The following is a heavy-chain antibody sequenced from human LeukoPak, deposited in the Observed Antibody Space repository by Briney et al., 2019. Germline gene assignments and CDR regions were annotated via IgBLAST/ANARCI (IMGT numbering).Heavy chain of an antibody. V-gene: IGHV4-39*01. Sequence: SETLSLTCTVSGGSISSSSYYWGWIRQPPGKGLEWIGSIYYSGSTYYNPSLKSRVTISVDTSKNQFSLKLSSVTAADTAAYYCARQPSDDFWSGYYPQYYFDYLGQGTLVTVSS. J-gene: IGHJ4*02. D-gene: IGHD3-3*01. CDR2: IYYSGST. CDR1: GGSISSSSYY. CDR3: ARQPSDDFWSGYYPQYYFDY.